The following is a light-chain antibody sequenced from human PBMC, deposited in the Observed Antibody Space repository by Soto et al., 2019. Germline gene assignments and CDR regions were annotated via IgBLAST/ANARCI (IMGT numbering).Light chain of an antibody. CDR2: DAS. V-gene: IGKV1-5*01. CDR1: QSISTW. Sequence: DIQMTQSPSTLSASVGDRVTITCRASQSISTWLAWYQQKPGKAPKLLIYDASILESGVPSRFSASGSVAEFTLTISSLQPDDFATYYCQQYHSYYTFGQGTKLEIK. CDR3: QQYHSYYT. J-gene: IGKJ2*01.